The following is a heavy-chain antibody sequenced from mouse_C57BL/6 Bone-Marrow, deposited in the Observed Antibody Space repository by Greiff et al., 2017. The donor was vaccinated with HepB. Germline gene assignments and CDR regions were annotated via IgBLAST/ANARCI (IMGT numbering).Heavy chain of an antibody. V-gene: IGHV1-26*01. CDR2: INPNNGGT. J-gene: IGHJ4*01. CDR1: GYTFTDYY. D-gene: IGHD1-1*01. Sequence: VQLQQSGPELVKPGASVKISCKASGYTFTDYYMNWVKQSHGKSLEWIGDINPNNGGTSYNQKFKGKATLTVDKYSSTAYMELRSLTSEDSAVYYCARWGYYCSSYGDYAMDYWGQGTSVTVSS. CDR3: ARWGYYCSSYGDYAMDY.